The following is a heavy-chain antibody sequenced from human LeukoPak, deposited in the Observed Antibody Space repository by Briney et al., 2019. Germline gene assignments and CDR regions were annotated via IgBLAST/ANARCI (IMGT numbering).Heavy chain of an antibody. Sequence: GGSLRLSCAASGFTFSSYAMHWVRQAPGKGLEWVANIQQDGSAKYYEDSLKGRFTISRDNARNSLYLQMNSLRAEDTAVYYCARSRGDYERGYFDYWGQGTLVTVSS. CDR1: GFTFSSYA. CDR3: ARSRGDYERGYFDY. CDR2: IQQDGSAK. V-gene: IGHV3-7*01. D-gene: IGHD4-17*01. J-gene: IGHJ4*02.